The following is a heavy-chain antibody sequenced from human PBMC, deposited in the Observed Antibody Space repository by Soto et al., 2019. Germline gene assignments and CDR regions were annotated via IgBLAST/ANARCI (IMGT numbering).Heavy chain of an antibody. Sequence: PSETLSLTCTVSGGSISSYYWSWIRQPPGKGLEWIGYIYYSGSTNYNPSLKSRVTISVDTSKNQFSLKLSSVTAADTAVYYCARADLSWWLVDYWGQGTLVTVSP. CDR2: IYYSGST. J-gene: IGHJ4*02. D-gene: IGHD2-8*02. V-gene: IGHV4-59*01. CDR1: GGSISSYY. CDR3: ARADLSWWLVDY.